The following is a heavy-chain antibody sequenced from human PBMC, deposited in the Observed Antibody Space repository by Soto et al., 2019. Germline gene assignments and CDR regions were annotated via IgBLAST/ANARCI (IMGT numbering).Heavy chain of an antibody. CDR2: ISYTGTT. J-gene: IGHJ4*02. CDR3: ARLVIVAPVANV. CDR1: FASFSSNSYH. D-gene: IGHD5-12*01. V-gene: IGHV4-39*01. Sequence: NPSETLSLTCSVSFASFSSNSYHWGWIRQPPGKGLEWIGSISYTGTTYYSPSLKSRVTISADTSKKQFSLKLDSATAADTAVYYCARLVIVAPVANVWGQGTLVTVS.